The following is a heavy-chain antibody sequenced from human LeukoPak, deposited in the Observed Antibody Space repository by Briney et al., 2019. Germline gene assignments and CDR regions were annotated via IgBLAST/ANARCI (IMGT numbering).Heavy chain of an antibody. CDR1: GYTFTSYG. D-gene: IGHD2-2*01. Sequence: GASVKVSCKASGYTFTSYGISWVRQAPGQGLEWMGWISAYNGNTNYAQKLQGRVTMTTDTSTSTAYMELRSLRSDDTAVYYCATDLVVPAAIGGGYDAFDIWGQGTMVTVSS. V-gene: IGHV1-18*01. CDR3: ATDLVVPAAIGGGYDAFDI. J-gene: IGHJ3*02. CDR2: ISAYNGNT.